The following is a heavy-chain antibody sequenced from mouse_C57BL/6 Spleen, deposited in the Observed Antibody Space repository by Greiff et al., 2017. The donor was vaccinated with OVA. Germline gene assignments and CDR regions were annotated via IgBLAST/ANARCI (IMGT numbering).Heavy chain of an antibody. D-gene: IGHD4-1*01. V-gene: IGHV5-17*01. Sequence: EVQGVESGGNLVKPGGSLKLSCAASGFTFSDYGMHWVRQAPEKGLEWVAYISSGSSTIYYTDPVKGRFTISRDNAKNTLFLQMTSLRSEDTAMYYCVRGTGTTFDYWGQGTTLTVSS. CDR2: ISSGSSTI. J-gene: IGHJ2*01. CDR1: GFTFSDYG. CDR3: VRGTGTTFDY.